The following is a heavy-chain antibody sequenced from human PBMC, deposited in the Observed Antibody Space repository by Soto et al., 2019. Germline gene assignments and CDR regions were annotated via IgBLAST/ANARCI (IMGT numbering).Heavy chain of an antibody. V-gene: IGHV4-59*08. D-gene: IGHD3-22*01. CDR1: GGSLSNYY. CDR2: IYYAGST. J-gene: IGHJ4*02. CDR3: ARLGGYYQALDS. Sequence: PSETLSLTCNVSGGSLSNYYWSWTRQPPGKGLEWIGYIYYAGSTTYNPSLKSRVSISLDTSKNQVYLKLDSVTAADTAVYYCARLGGYYQALDSWGQGTLVTVSS.